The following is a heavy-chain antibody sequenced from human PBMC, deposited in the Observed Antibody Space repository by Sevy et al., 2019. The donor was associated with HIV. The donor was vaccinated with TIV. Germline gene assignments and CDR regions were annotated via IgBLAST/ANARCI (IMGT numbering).Heavy chain of an antibody. CDR2: ISFDESDK. CDR1: GFAFTNYYA. CDR3: ARPRANYVDNYFFYAMDV. D-gene: IGHD4-17*01. Sequence: GGSLRLSCAASGFAFTNYYAMHWVRQAPGKGLEWVALISFDESDKYYADSVKGQFTISRDNFKNTLYLQMNSLTTEETAVYYCARPRANYVDNYFFYAMDVWGQGTTVTVSS. J-gene: IGHJ6*02. V-gene: IGHV3-30-3*01.